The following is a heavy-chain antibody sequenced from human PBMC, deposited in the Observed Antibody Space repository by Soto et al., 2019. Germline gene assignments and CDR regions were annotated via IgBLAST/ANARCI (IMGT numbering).Heavy chain of an antibody. CDR3: AREMRAASDAFDI. J-gene: IGHJ3*02. V-gene: IGHV4-31*03. CDR2: IYYSGST. Sequence: LSLTGTVTVSSISSGGYYLSWILQHPGKGLELIGYIYYSGSTYYNPSLKSRVTISVDTSKNQFSLKLSSVTAADTAVYYCAREMRAASDAFDISGQGTMVTLSS. CDR1: VSSISSGGYY. D-gene: IGHD6-25*01.